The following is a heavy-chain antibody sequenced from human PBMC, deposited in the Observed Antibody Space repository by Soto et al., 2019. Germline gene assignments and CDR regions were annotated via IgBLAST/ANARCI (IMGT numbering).Heavy chain of an antibody. CDR2: MNPGSGDT. CDR3: ARMETFGSLNWFDP. V-gene: IGHV1-8*01. D-gene: IGHD3-16*01. J-gene: IGHJ5*02. Sequence: QVQLVQSGAEVREPGASVKVSCKASGYSFTNNDVSWVRQATGQGLEWMGWMNPGSGDTGYAQKFQGRVTMTRHISIATAYMELSSLRSDDTAIYYCARMETFGSLNWFDPWGQGTLVTVSS. CDR1: GYSFTNND.